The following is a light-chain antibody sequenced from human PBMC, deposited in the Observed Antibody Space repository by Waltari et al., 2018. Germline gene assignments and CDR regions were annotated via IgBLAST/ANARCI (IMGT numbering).Light chain of an antibody. J-gene: IGKJ1*01. CDR2: AAS. Sequence: IQMTQSPSTLSASVGDRVIITCRASQDISTWLSWYQQKPGKAPKLLIYAASTLQSGVPLRFSGSGSGTEFTLTISSLQPEDFATYYCQQVNTYSWTFGQGTKVEIK. CDR1: QDISTW. V-gene: IGKV1-5*01. CDR3: QQVNTYSWT.